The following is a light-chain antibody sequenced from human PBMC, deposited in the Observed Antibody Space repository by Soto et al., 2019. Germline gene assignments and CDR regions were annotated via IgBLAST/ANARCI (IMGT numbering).Light chain of an antibody. CDR1: QSVRSTY. V-gene: IGKV3D-15*01. J-gene: IGKJ3*01. CDR3: QQYNNWPRA. Sequence: EIVMTQSPVTLSVSPGERATLSCRASQSVRSTYLAWYQQKPGQAPRLLIYGASTRATGIPARFSGSGSGTEFTLTISSLQSEDFAVYYCQQYNNWPRAFGPGTKVDIK. CDR2: GAS.